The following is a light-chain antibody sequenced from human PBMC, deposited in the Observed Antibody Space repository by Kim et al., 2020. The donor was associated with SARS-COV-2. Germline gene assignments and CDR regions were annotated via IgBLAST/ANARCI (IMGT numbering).Light chain of an antibody. CDR2: AAS. Sequence: DIQMTQSPSSLSASVGDRVTITCRASQGISSYLNWYQQKPGKAPHLLIYAASSLQRGVPSRFRGSGSGTDFTLTISSLQPEDFATYYCQKNDSDPRTFGAGTKVEI. CDR3: QKNDSDPRT. CDR1: QGISSY. J-gene: IGKJ4*02. V-gene: IGKV1-39*01.